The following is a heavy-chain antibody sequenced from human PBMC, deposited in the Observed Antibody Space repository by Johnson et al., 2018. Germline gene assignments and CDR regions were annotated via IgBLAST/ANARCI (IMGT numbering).Heavy chain of an antibody. V-gene: IGHV3-73*01. J-gene: IGHJ6*03. Sequence: EVQLLESGGGLVQPGGSLKLSCAASGFTFSGSAMHWVRQASGKGLEWVGLIRSKANSYATAYAASVNGRRTISRDDSKNTAYLQMNSLKTEDRAVYYCTTEIYDYGYYGDYRDVWGKGTTVTVSS. D-gene: IGHD4-17*01. CDR1: GFTFSGSA. CDR3: TTEIYDYGYYGDYRDV. CDR2: IRSKANSYAT.